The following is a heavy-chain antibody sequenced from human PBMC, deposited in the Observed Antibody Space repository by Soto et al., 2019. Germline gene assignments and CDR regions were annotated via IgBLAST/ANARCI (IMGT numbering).Heavy chain of an antibody. V-gene: IGHV1-2*02. D-gene: IGHD3-22*01. CDR1: GYTFTGYY. CDR3: ARPYYDSSGPQNYYFDY. CDR2: INPNSGGT. J-gene: IGHJ4*02. Sequence: ASVKVSGKASGYTFTGYYMHWVRQAPGQGLEWMGWINPNSGGTNYAQKFQGRVTMTRDTSISTAYMELSRLGSDDTAVYYCARPYYDSSGPQNYYFDYWGQGTLVTVSS.